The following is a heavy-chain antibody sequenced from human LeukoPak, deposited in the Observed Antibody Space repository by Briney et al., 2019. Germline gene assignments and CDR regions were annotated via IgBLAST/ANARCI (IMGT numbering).Heavy chain of an antibody. V-gene: IGHV3-21*01. J-gene: IGHJ4*02. D-gene: IGHD4-11*01. Sequence: GGSLRLSCAASGFTFSSYTMNWVRQAPGKGLEWVSSISSSSTYIYYADSVKGRFTISRDNAKNSLYLQMNSLRAEDTAVYYCARDGSTVTNYYFDYWGQGTLVTVSS. CDR1: GFTFSSYT. CDR3: ARDGSTVTNYYFDY. CDR2: ISSSSTYI.